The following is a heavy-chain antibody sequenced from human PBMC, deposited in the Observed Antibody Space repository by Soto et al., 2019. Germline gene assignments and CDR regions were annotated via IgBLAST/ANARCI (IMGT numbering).Heavy chain of an antibody. CDR3: ARDRSRYFDY. CDR1: GFTFSSYG. Sequence: QVQLVESGGGVVQPGRSLRLSCAASGFTFSSYGMHWVRQAPGKGLEWVVVIWYDGSNKYYAASVKGRFPISRDNSKNSLYQQMNSLSAEDTAVYYCARDRSRYFDYWGQGTLVTVSS. V-gene: IGHV3-33*01. CDR2: IWYDGSNK. J-gene: IGHJ4*02.